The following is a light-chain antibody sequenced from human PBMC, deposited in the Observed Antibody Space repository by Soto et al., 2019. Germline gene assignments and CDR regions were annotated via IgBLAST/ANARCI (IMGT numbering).Light chain of an antibody. Sequence: DIQMTQSPSSLSASVGDRVTITCRASLAIRNDLGWYQQKPGKAPKRLIYAASSLQSGLPSRFSGRGSATEFPLTSSSRQPEDFATYCSLQRKTYPWTLGQGNKVEIK. CDR3: LQRKTYPWT. CDR1: LAIRND. CDR2: AAS. V-gene: IGKV1-17*01. J-gene: IGKJ1*01.